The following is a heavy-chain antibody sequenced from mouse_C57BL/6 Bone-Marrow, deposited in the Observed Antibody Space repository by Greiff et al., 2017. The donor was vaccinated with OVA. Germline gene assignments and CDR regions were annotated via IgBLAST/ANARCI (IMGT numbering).Heavy chain of an antibody. V-gene: IGHV1-19*01. CDR1: GYTFTDYY. J-gene: IGHJ2*01. CDR3: ARKTTVVATDYFDY. D-gene: IGHD1-1*01. CDR2: INPYNGGT. Sequence: VHVKQSGPVLVKPGASVKMSCKASGYTFTDYYMNWVKQSHGKSLEWIGVINPYNGGTSYNQKFKGKATLTVDKSSSTAYMELNSLTSEDSAVYYCARKTTVVATDYFDYWGQGTTLTVSS.